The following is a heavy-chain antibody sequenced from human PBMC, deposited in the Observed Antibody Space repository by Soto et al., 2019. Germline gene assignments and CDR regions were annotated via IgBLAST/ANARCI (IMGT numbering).Heavy chain of an antibody. J-gene: IGHJ4*02. CDR3: VRDFRGAVAGSEFDH. D-gene: IGHD6-19*01. Sequence: EVQLAESGGGLVLTGGSLRLSCAASGFSFVSYWMHWVRQVPGEGLAWVSRINGNADNSDYADSVTGQFTISRDKAMNRLYLQMDSLRADDTGVYYCVRDFRGAVAGSEFDHWGQGTLVTVSS. CDR2: INGNADNS. CDR1: GFSFVSYW. V-gene: IGHV3-74*01.